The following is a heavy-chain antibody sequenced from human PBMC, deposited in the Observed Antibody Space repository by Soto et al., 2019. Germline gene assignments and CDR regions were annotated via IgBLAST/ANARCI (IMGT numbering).Heavy chain of an antibody. D-gene: IGHD6-19*01. CDR1: GGYIGSGGYY. Sequence: PSEPVSLTCTVSGGYIGSGGYYWTGIRQHPGKGLEGIGYIYDSGSTYYNPSLKRRVTISVDTSKNQFSLQMSSVNAADTAVYYCARALGVHSSGWYSEMDVWGQGPTGTAS. V-gene: IGHV4-31*03. J-gene: IGHJ6*02. CDR2: IYDSGST. CDR3: ARALGVHSSGWYSEMDV.